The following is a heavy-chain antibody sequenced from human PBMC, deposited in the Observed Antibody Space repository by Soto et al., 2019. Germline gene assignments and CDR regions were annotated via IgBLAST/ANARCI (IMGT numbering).Heavy chain of an antibody. CDR2: IIPIFGTA. D-gene: IGHD3-22*01. Sequence: ASVKVSCKASGGTFSSYAISWVRQAPGQGLEWMGGIIPIFGTANYAQKFQGRVTITADESTDTAYMELSSLRSEDTAVYYCARDFYYDSSGYYWQDPNWFDPWGQGTLVTVSS. J-gene: IGHJ5*02. V-gene: IGHV1-69*13. CDR1: GGTFSSYA. CDR3: ARDFYYDSSGYYWQDPNWFDP.